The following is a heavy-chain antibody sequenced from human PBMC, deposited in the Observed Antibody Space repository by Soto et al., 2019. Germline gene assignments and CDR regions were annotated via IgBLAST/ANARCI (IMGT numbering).Heavy chain of an antibody. CDR1: GFTFSNYA. V-gene: IGHV3-23*01. D-gene: IGHD5-12*01. J-gene: IGHJ3*01. Sequence: GGSLRLSCAASGFTFSNYAMSWVRQAPGKGLECVSTIVGSRTYYTDSVKGRFTISRDNSQNTLYLQMNNLRADDTAVYYCAKDLRDWLRNAFDVWGQGTTVTVSS. CDR3: AKDLRDWLRNAFDV. CDR2: IVGSRT.